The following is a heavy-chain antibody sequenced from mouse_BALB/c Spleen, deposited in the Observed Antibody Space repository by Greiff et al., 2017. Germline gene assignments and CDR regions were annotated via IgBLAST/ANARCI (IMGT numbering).Heavy chain of an antibody. V-gene: IGHV1-37*01. CDR2: INPYNGDT. J-gene: IGHJ3*01. D-gene: IGHD2-10*01. CDR1: GYSFTGYF. CDR3: GRAPASYSWVAY. Sequence: EVQLQQSGPELVKPGASVKISCKASGYSFTGYFMHWVKQSHGKSLEWIGRINPYNGDTFYNQKFKGKATLTVDKSSSTAHMELLSLTSEDSAVYYCGRAPASYSWVAYWGQGTLVTVSA.